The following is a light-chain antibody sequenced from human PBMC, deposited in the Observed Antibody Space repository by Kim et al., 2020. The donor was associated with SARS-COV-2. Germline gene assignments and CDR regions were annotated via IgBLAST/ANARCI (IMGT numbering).Light chain of an antibody. Sequence: SYELTQPPSVSVSPGQTARITCSVDALPKQYAYWYQQKPGQAPVLVIYKDSERPSGIPERFSGSSSGTTVTSTISGVQAEDEADYYCQSADSSGTYWVFGGGTQLTVL. CDR2: KDS. CDR1: ALPKQY. J-gene: IGLJ3*02. CDR3: QSADSSGTYWV. V-gene: IGLV3-25*03.